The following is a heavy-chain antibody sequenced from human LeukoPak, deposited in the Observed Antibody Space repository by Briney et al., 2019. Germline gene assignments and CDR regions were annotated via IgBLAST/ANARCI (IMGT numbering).Heavy chain of an antibody. V-gene: IGHV4-34*01. CDR1: GGSLRGYY. J-gene: IGHJ6*03. CDR3: ARGRGFWSGYSAGVDYYYMDV. CDR2: INHSGTT. D-gene: IGHD3-3*01. Sequence: SETLSLTCGVYGGSLRGYYWTRIRQSPPKGLEGIGEINHSGTTRYNPSLKSRVILSLDTSKNQFSLKLRSVTAADTAVYYCARGRGFWSGYSAGVDYYYMDVWGKGTTVTVS.